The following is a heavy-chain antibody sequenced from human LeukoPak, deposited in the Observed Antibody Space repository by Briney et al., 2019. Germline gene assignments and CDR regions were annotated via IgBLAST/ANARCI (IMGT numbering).Heavy chain of an antibody. V-gene: IGHV4-34*01. CDR1: GGSFSDYY. J-gene: IGHJ5*02. D-gene: IGHD2-21*01. Sequence: SETLSLTCAVYGGSFSDYYWSWIRQPPGKGLEWIGEINHSGSTNYNPSLKSRVTISVDTSKNQFSLKLSSVTAADTAVYYCARGGRLHGLGLENWFDPWGQGTLVTVSS. CDR2: INHSGST. CDR3: ARGGRLHGLGLENWFDP.